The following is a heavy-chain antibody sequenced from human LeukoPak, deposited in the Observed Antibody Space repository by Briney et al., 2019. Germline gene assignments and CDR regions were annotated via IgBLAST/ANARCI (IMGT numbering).Heavy chain of an antibody. J-gene: IGHJ4*02. D-gene: IGHD1-26*01. Sequence: GESLQISCKGSGYSFTNYWIGWVRQMPGKGLKWMGIIYPGDSDARYSPSFQGQVTISADKSISTAYLQWSSLKASDTAMYYCARRRDLYSGSYYPFDYWGQETLVTVSS. CDR2: IYPGDSDA. V-gene: IGHV5-51*01. CDR3: ARRRDLYSGSYYPFDY. CDR1: GYSFTNYW.